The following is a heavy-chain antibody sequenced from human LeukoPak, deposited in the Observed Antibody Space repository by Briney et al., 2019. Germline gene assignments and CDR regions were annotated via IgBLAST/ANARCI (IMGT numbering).Heavy chain of an antibody. Sequence: SETLSLTCTVSGGSISSSSYYWGWIRQPPGKRLEWIGSIYYSGSTYYNPSLKSRVTISVDTSKNQFSLKLSSVTAADTAVYYCARQGIAAAGPNYYYYYMDVWGKGTTVTVSS. CDR1: GGSISSSSYY. V-gene: IGHV4-39*01. CDR3: ARQGIAAAGPNYYYYYMDV. CDR2: IYYSGST. J-gene: IGHJ6*03. D-gene: IGHD6-13*01.